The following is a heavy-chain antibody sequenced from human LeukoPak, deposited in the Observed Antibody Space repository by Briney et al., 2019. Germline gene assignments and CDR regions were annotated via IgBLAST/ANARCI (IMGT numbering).Heavy chain of an antibody. CDR1: GFSLSTNGMG. CDR2: IYWDDGK. Sequence: SGPTLVNPTQTLTLTCTFSGFSLSTNGMGVGWIRQPPGKALDWLVLIYWDDGKRYSPSLKSRLTITKDTSKNQVVLTMTNMDPVDTATYYCAHIAVVGTYFDYWGQGTLVTVSS. D-gene: IGHD6-19*01. V-gene: IGHV2-5*02. CDR3: AHIAVVGTYFDY. J-gene: IGHJ4*02.